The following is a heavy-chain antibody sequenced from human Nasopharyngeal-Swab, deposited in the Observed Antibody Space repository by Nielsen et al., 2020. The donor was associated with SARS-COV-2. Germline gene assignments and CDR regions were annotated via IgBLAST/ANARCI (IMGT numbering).Heavy chain of an antibody. J-gene: IGHJ6*03. V-gene: IGHV3-64*01. CDR2: ISSNGGST. CDR3: ARTPLGYYYYYMDV. Sequence: VRQAPGKRLEYVSAISSNGGSTYYANSVKGRFTISRDNSKNTLYLQMGSLRAEDMAVYYCARTPLGYYYYYMDVWGKGTTVTVSS.